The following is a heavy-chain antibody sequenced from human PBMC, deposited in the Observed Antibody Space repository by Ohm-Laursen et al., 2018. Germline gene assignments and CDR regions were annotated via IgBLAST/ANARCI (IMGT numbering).Heavy chain of an antibody. D-gene: IGHD4-17*01. CDR2: ISWNSGSI. J-gene: IGHJ4*02. V-gene: IGHV3-9*01. CDR1: GFTFSSYG. Sequence: SLRLSCAASGFTFSSYGMHWVRQAPGKGLEWVSGISWNSGSIGYADSVKGRFTISRDNAKNSLYLQMNSLRAEDTALYYCAKAQYGDYHYYFDYWGQGTLVTVSS. CDR3: AKAQYGDYHYYFDY.